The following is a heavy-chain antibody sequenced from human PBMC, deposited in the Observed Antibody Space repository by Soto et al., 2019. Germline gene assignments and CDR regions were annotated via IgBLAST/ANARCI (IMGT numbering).Heavy chain of an antibody. CDR2: IWYDGSNK. V-gene: IGHV3-33*01. D-gene: IGHD3-16*01. CDR3: ARDASSDRGGSFDI. J-gene: IGHJ3*02. CDR1: GFTFSSYG. Sequence: QVQLVESGGGVVQPGRSPRLSCAASGFTFSSYGMHWVRQAPGKGLEWVAVIWYDGSNKYYADSVKGRFTISRDNSKNTLYVQMNSLRAEDTAVYYCARDASSDRGGSFDIWGQGTMVTVSS.